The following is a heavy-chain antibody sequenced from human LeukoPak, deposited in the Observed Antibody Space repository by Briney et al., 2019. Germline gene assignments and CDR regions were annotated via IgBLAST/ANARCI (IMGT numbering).Heavy chain of an antibody. V-gene: IGHV3-21*01. J-gene: IGHJ2*01. D-gene: IGHD3-9*01. Sequence: GGSLRLSCAASGFTFSSYSMNWVRQAPGKGLEWVSSISSSSSYIYYADSVKGRFTISRDNAKNSLYLQMNSLRAEDTAVYYCASSPYDILTGYLTKRYWYFDLWGRGTLVTVSS. CDR1: GFTFSSYS. CDR2: ISSSSSYI. CDR3: ASSPYDILTGYLTKRYWYFDL.